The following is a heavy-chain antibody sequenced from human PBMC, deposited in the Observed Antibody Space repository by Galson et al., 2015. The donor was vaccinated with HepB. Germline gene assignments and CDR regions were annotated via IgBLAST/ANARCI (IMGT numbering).Heavy chain of an antibody. Sequence: SVKVSCKASGYTFTGSYMHWVRQAPGQGLEWMGWINPNSGDTNYAQKFQGRVTMTGDMSISTAYIDLRRLRSDDTAMYYCARDTGGSLFVDYWGQGTLVTVSS. V-gene: IGHV1-2*02. CDR3: ARDTGGSLFVDY. CDR2: INPNSGDT. J-gene: IGHJ4*02. D-gene: IGHD2-15*01. CDR1: GYTFTGSY.